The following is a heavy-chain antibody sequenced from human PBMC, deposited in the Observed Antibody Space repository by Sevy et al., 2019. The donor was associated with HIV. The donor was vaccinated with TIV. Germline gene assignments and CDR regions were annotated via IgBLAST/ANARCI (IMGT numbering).Heavy chain of an antibody. CDR2: ISSSSSSI. V-gene: IGHV3-21*01. Sequence: GGSLRLSCAASGFTFSSYSMNWVRQAPGKGLEWVSSISSSSSSIYYADSVKGRLTISRANAKNSLNLQMNSLRAEETAVYYCASGYCTGGVCYYIGGDFDYWGQGTLVTVSS. CDR1: GFTFSSYS. J-gene: IGHJ4*02. CDR3: ASGYCTGGVCYYIGGDFDY. D-gene: IGHD2-8*02.